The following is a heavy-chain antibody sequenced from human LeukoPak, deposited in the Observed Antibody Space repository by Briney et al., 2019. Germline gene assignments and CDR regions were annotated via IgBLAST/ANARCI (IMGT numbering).Heavy chain of an antibody. D-gene: IGHD1-26*01. J-gene: IGHJ4*02. V-gene: IGHV3-15*01. CDR3: TMDSGSYADLYYFDY. CDR2: IKSKTGGGTT. Sequence: GGSLRLSCAASGFTFSSYAMNWVRQAPGKGLEWVGRIKSKTGGGTTEYAASVKGRFTISRDDSKNTLYLQMSSLKTEDTAVYYCTMDSGSYADLYYFDYWGQGTLVTVSS. CDR1: GFTFSSYA.